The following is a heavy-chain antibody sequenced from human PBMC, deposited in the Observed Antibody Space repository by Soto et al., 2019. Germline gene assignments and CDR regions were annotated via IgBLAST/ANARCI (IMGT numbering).Heavy chain of an antibody. CDR2: ISGSGGST. CDR1: GFTFSSYA. D-gene: IGHD6-13*01. CDR3: AKPITGSSWFLSSFWFDP. Sequence: PGGSLRLSCAASGFTFSSYAMSWVRQAPGKGLEWVSAISGSGGSTYYADSVKGRFTISRDNSKNTLYLQMNSLRAEDTAVYYCAKPITGSSWFLSSFWFDPWGQGTLVTVSS. V-gene: IGHV3-23*01. J-gene: IGHJ5*02.